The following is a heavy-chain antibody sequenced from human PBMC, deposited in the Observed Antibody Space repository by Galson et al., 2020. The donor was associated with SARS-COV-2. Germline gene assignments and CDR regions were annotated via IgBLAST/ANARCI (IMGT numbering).Heavy chain of an antibody. V-gene: IGHV1-2*05. CDR2: INPNSGGA. D-gene: IGHD3-22*01. CDR3: AKEAHDDSGSRGYIHF. CDR1: GYTFTAYY. Sequence: ASVKVSCKASGYTFTAYYLHWVRQAPGQGLEWMGRINPNSGGAVYAQGFQGRVTMTRDTSITTAYVELSSLRSDDAGVYYCAKEAHDDSGSRGYIHFWGQGTLVTVSS. J-gene: IGHJ4*02.